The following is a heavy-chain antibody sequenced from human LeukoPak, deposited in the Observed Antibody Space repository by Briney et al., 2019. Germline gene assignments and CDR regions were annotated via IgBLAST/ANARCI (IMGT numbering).Heavy chain of an antibody. Sequence: GGSLRLSCAASGFTFSSYGMHWVRQAPGKGLEWVAVISYDGSNKYYADSVKGLFTISRDNPKNTLYLQMNSLRAEDTAVYYCAKVLGVATSDYWGQGTLVTVSS. CDR1: GFTFSSYG. CDR3: AKVLGVATSDY. J-gene: IGHJ4*02. D-gene: IGHD5-12*01. V-gene: IGHV3-30*18. CDR2: ISYDGSNK.